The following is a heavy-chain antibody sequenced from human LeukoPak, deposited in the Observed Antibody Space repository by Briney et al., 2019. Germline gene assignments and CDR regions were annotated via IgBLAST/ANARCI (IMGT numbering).Heavy chain of an antibody. J-gene: IGHJ6*02. D-gene: IGHD2-2*01. V-gene: IGHV3-48*03. CDR1: GFTFSSYE. CDR3: ARRIVVSAYYYGMDV. CDR2: ISSSGSTI. Sequence: GGSLRLSCAASGFTFSSYEMNWVRQAPGKGLEWVSYISSSGSTIYYADSVKGRFTISRDNAKNSLYLQMNSLRAEDTAVYYCARRIVVSAYYYGMDVWGQGTTVTVSS.